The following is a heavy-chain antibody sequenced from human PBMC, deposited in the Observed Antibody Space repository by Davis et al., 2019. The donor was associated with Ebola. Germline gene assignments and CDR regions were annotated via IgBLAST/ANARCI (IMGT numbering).Heavy chain of an antibody. J-gene: IGHJ6*02. V-gene: IGHV3-7*03. CDR2: IKQDGSEK. CDR3: ASGDGRGSSYDMDV. Sequence: GESLKISCAASGFTFSSYWMSWVRQAPGKGLEWVANIKQDGSEKYYVDSVKGRFTISRDNAKNSLYLHMNSLRAEDTAVYYCASGDGRGSSYDMDVWGQGTTVTVSS. D-gene: IGHD5-12*01. CDR1: GFTFSSYW.